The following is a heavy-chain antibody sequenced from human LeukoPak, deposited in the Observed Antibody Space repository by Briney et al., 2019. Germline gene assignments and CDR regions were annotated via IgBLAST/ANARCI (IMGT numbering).Heavy chain of an antibody. CDR3: ARAETTAGSY. Sequence: QSGGSLRLSCPASGVTASSHYMSWVRQAPGKGLEWVSVIYSNGGTSYADSVKGRFVISRDTSKNTLYLQMNSLRAEDTAVYYCARAETTAGSYWGRGTLVTVSS. J-gene: IGHJ4*02. D-gene: IGHD6-25*01. CDR2: IYSNGGT. CDR1: GVTASSHY. V-gene: IGHV3-53*01.